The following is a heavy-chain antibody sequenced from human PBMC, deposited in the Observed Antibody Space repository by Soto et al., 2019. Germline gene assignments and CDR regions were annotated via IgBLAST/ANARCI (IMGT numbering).Heavy chain of an antibody. D-gene: IGHD6-13*01. Sequence: QVHLVQSGAEVKKPGASVKVSCKASGYTFTDYYIHWVRHAPGQGLEWMGWINPNSGGTNFAQKFQGWVTMTRATSISTAYMELSRLRSEATAAYYCASAYSSSWYGGHYYYHGMDVWGQGTTVTVSS. CDR3: ASAYSSSWYGGHYYYHGMDV. CDR2: INPNSGGT. V-gene: IGHV1-2*04. CDR1: GYTFTDYY. J-gene: IGHJ6*02.